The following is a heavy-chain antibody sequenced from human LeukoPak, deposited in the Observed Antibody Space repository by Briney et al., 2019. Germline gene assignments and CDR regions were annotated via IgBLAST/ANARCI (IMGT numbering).Heavy chain of an antibody. CDR1: GYTLTELS. V-gene: IGHV1-24*01. J-gene: IGHJ6*02. CDR3: ARDRDNGMDV. Sequence: ASVKVSCKVSGYTLTELSMHWVRQAPGKGLEWMGGFDPEDGETIYAQKFQGRVTITADESTSTAYMELSSLRSEDTAVYYCARDRDNGMDVWGQGTTVTVSS. D-gene: IGHD2-15*01. CDR2: FDPEDGET.